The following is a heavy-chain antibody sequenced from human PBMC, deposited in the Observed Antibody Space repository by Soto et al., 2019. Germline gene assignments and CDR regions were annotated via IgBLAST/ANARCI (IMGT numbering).Heavy chain of an antibody. D-gene: IGHD3-10*01. J-gene: IGHJ4*02. Sequence: QVQLQESGPGLVKPSQTLSLTCTVSVGSISSGGYYWSWIRQHPGKGLEWIGYIYYSGSNYYNPSHKSRVTLSVDTSKNQFSLKRSSVTAADTAVYYCARVEGSGSYYGEDYWGQGTLVTVSS. CDR2: IYYSGSN. CDR1: VGSISSGGYY. V-gene: IGHV4-31*03. CDR3: ARVEGSGSYYGEDY.